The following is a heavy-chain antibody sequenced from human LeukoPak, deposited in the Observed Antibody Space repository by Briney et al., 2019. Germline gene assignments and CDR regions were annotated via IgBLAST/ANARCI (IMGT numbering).Heavy chain of an antibody. V-gene: IGHV4-30-2*01. Sequence: NSSQTRSLTCTVSGGSISSGGYYWSWIRQLSGKGLEWIGYIYHSGSTYYNPSLKSRVTISVDRSKNQFSLKLSSVTAADTAVYYCATYDSSGRYFDYWGQGTLVTVSS. CDR1: GGSISSGGYY. CDR2: IYHSGST. D-gene: IGHD3-22*01. J-gene: IGHJ4*02. CDR3: ATYDSSGRYFDY.